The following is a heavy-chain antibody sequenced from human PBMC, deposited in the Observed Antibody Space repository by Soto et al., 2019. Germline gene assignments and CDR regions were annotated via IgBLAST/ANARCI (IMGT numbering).Heavy chain of an antibody. Sequence: GTSVKVSCKASGYTFVAYGISWVRQAPGQRLEWMGWISAYNGNTNYAQKLQGRVTMTTDTSTSTAYMELRSLRSDDTAVYYCARDRGILTLYYYYYYGMDVWGQGTTVTVSS. CDR2: ISAYNGNT. J-gene: IGHJ6*02. D-gene: IGHD3-9*01. CDR1: GYTFVAYG. CDR3: ARDRGILTLYYYYYYGMDV. V-gene: IGHV1-18*01.